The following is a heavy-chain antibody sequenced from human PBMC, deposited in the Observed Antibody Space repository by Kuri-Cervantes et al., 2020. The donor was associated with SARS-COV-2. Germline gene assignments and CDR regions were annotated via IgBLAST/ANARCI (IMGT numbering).Heavy chain of an antibody. Sequence: GESLKISCAASGFTFSSYAMHWVRQAPGKGLEWVASISYEGSNKHYADSVKGRFTISRDYSRDTLYLQMNSLRAEDTAIYYCAKSDGIFMIYATRAAFDHWGQGSLVTVSS. CDR2: ISYEGSNK. CDR3: AKSDGIFMIYATRAAFDH. D-gene: IGHD2-8*01. J-gene: IGHJ4*02. V-gene: IGHV3-30*18. CDR1: GFTFSSYA.